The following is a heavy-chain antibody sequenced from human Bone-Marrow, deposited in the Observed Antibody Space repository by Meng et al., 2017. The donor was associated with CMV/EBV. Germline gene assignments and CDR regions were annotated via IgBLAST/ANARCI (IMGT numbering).Heavy chain of an antibody. Sequence: GGSLRLSCAASGFTFSSYWMSWVRQAPGKGLEWVSGISGAGTNYADSVKGRFTISRDNSKNTLFLQMNSLRAEDTAVYYCAKEVFYYGDWGQGTLVTVSS. V-gene: IGHV3-23*01. CDR1: GFTFSSYW. J-gene: IGHJ4*02. CDR3: AKEVFYYGD. D-gene: IGHD3-10*01. CDR2: ISGAGT.